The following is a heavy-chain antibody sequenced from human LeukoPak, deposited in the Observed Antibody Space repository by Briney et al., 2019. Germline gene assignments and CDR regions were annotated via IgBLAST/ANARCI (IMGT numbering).Heavy chain of an antibody. V-gene: IGHV1-2*06. J-gene: IGHJ4*02. CDR1: GYTFTGYY. D-gene: IGHD3-10*01. CDR3: ARTMVRGDSDY. Sequence: ASVKVSCKASGYTFTGYYMHWVRQAPGQGLEWMGRINPNSGGTNYAKKFQGRVTMTRDTSISTAYMELSRLRSDDTAVYYCARTMVRGDSDYWGQGTLVTVSS. CDR2: INPNSGGT.